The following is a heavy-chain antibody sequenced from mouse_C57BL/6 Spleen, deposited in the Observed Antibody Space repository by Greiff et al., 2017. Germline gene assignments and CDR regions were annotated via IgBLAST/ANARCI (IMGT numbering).Heavy chain of an antibody. V-gene: IGHV14-2*01. J-gene: IGHJ4*01. CDR1: GFNIKDYY. CDR3: ARIPQATRAMDY. Sequence: VQLQQSGAELVKPGASVKLSCTASGFNIKDYYMHWVKQRTEQGLAWIGRIDPEDGETKYAPIFQGKATRKADTYSNTAYLQLSSLTSEDTAVYYCARIPQATRAMDYWGQGTSVTVSS. CDR2: IDPEDGET. D-gene: IGHD3-2*02.